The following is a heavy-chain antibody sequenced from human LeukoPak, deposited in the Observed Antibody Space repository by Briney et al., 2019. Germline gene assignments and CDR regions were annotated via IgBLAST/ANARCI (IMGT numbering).Heavy chain of an antibody. V-gene: IGHV3-30-3*01. CDR3: AKDISSSWFGYFQH. CDR2: ISYDGSDK. D-gene: IGHD6-13*01. Sequence: GRSLRLSCAASGFNFSNYAIHWVRQAPGKGLEWVAVISYDGSDKYYADSVKGRFTISRDNSKNTLYLQMNSLRAEDTALYYCAKDISSSWFGYFQHWGQGTLVTVSS. CDR1: GFNFSNYA. J-gene: IGHJ1*01.